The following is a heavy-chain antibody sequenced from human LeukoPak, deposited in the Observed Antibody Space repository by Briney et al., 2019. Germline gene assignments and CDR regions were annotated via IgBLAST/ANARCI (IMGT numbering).Heavy chain of an antibody. D-gene: IGHD3-22*01. V-gene: IGHV3-23*01. CDR2: ISGSGGST. Sequence: GGSLRLSCAASGFTFSSYAMSWVRQAPGKGLEWVSAISGSGGSTYYADSVKGRFTISRDNSKNTLYLQMNSLRAEDTAVYYCAKDETMIVVVIRFGAFDIWGQGTMATVSS. CDR1: GFTFSSYA. J-gene: IGHJ3*02. CDR3: AKDETMIVVVIRFGAFDI.